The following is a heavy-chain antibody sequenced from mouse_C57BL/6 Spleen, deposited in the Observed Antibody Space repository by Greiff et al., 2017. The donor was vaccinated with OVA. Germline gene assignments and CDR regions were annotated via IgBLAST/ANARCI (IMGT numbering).Heavy chain of an antibody. CDR2: IDPSDSET. J-gene: IGHJ2*01. CDR3: ARGRDGYDGYCDY. CDR1: GYTFTSYW. V-gene: IGHV1-52*01. D-gene: IGHD2-2*01. Sequence: QVQLQQPGAELVRPGSSVKLSCKASGYTFTSYWMHWVKQRPIQGLEWIGNIDPSDSETHYNQKFKDKATLTVDKSSSTAYMQLSSLTSEDSAVYYCARGRDGYDGYCDYWGQGTTLTVSS.